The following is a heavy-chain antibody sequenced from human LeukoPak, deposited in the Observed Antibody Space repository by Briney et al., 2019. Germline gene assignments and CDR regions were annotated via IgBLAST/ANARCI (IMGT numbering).Heavy chain of an antibody. CDR1: GFTVSTSY. D-gene: IGHD1-14*01. J-gene: IGHJ4*02. CDR3: ARETPEYD. Sequence: GGSLRLSCAASGFTVSTSYMNWVRQAPGKGLEWVSYISSSSSTIYYADSVKGRFTISRDNAKNSLYLQMNSLRDEDTAVYYCARETPEYDWGQGTLVTVSS. CDR2: ISSSSSTI. V-gene: IGHV3-48*02.